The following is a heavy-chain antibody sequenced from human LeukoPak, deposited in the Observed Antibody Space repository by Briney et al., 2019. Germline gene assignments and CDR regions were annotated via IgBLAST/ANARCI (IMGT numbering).Heavy chain of an antibody. CDR1: GGSFSGYY. CDR2: INPSGST. Sequence: SETLSLTCAVYGGSFSGYYWSWIRQPPGKGLEWIGEINPSGSTNYNPSLKSRVTISVDTSKNQFSLKLSSVTAADTAVYYCARENRRPTRGYSYGYGYYYYYMDVWGKGTTVTVSS. J-gene: IGHJ6*03. D-gene: IGHD5-18*01. CDR3: ARENRRPTRGYSYGYGYYYYYMDV. V-gene: IGHV4-34*01.